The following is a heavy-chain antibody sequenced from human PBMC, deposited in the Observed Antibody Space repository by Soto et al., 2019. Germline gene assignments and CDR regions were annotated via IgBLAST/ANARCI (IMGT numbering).Heavy chain of an antibody. CDR1: GFTFNIAW. Sequence: PGGSLRLSCAASGFTFNIAWMTWVRQAPGKGLEWVGRIKSKTDGGTSDYAAPVKGRFTISRDDSKNTLYLQMNSLKTEDTAVYYCTTDASIVVVPAAYWGQGTLVTVSS. J-gene: IGHJ4*02. CDR2: IKSKTDGGTS. CDR3: TTDASIVVVPAAY. V-gene: IGHV3-15*01. D-gene: IGHD2-2*01.